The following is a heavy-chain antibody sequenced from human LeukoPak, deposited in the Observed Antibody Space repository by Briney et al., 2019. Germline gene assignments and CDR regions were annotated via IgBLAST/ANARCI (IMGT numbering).Heavy chain of an antibody. CDR3: ARGEYYYGSGSYSH. J-gene: IGHJ4*02. CDR1: GGSISSGGYY. Sequence: SETLSLTCTVSGGSISSGGYYWSWIRQHPGKGPEWIGYIYYSGSTYYNPSLKGRVTISVDTSKNQFSLKLSSVTAADTAVYYCARGEYYYGSGSYSHWGQGTLVTVSS. CDR2: IYYSGST. V-gene: IGHV4-31*03. D-gene: IGHD3-10*01.